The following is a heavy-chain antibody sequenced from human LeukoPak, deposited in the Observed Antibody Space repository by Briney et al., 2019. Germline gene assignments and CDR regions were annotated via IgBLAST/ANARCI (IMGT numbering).Heavy chain of an antibody. CDR1: GFTFSSYW. V-gene: IGHV3-7*01. CDR2: IKQDGSEK. Sequence: AGGSLRLSCAASGFTFSSYWMSWVRQAPGKGLEWVANIKQDGSEKYYVDSVKGRFTISRDNAKNSLYLQMNSLRAEDTAVYYCARDSGIRPLDYWGQGTLVTVSP. J-gene: IGHJ4*02. D-gene: IGHD3-10*01. CDR3: ARDSGIRPLDY.